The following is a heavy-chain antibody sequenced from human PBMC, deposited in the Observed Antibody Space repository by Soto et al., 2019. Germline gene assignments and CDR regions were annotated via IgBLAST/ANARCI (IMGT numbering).Heavy chain of an antibody. CDR2: MNPNSGNT. D-gene: IGHD3-10*01. CDR1: GYTFTSYD. CDR3: ARATRFGTWFDP. V-gene: IGHV1-8*01. J-gene: IGHJ5*02. Sequence: QVQLVQSGAEVKKPGASVKVSCKASGYTFTSYDINWVRQATGQGLEWLGWMNPNSGNTGYAQKFQGRVTMIRNTSISTAYMELSSLRSEDTAVYYCARATRFGTWFDPWGQGTLVTVSS.